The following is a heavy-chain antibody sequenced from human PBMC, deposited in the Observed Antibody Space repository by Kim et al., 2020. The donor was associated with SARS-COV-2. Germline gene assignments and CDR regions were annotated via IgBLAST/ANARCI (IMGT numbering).Heavy chain of an antibody. J-gene: IGHJ6*02. Sequence: ASVKVSCKASGYTFTSYDINWVRQATGQGLEWMGWMNPNSGNTGYAQKFQGRVTMTRNTSISTAYMELSSLRSEDTAVYYCAVWLETNYYYYGXXVWGQGTTVTVSS. CDR1: GYTFTSYD. CDR2: MNPNSGNT. D-gene: IGHD6-19*01. V-gene: IGHV1-8*01. CDR3: AVWLETNYYYYGXXV.